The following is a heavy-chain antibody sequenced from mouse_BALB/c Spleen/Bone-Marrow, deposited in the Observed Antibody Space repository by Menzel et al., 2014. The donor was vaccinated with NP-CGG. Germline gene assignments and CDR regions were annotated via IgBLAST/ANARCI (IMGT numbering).Heavy chain of an antibody. J-gene: IGHJ4*01. CDR3: ARDALYRYDGGYATDY. Sequence: VQLQQPGGGLVKPGGSLKLSCAASGFTFSDYYMYWVRQTPEKRLEWVATISDGGSYTYYPDSVKGRFTISRDNAKNNLYLQMSSLKSEDTAMYYCARDALYRYDGGYATDYWGQGTSVTVSS. CDR1: GFTFSDYY. CDR2: ISDGGSYT. V-gene: IGHV5-4*02. D-gene: IGHD2-14*01.